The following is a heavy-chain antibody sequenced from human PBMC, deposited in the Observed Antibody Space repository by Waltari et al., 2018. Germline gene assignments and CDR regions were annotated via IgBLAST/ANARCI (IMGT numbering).Heavy chain of an antibody. CDR2: MTTNRGNS. Sequence: QVKLVQSGAEVKKPGASVKVSCKDSGYTFTSYDINWVRQATGQGLEWMGWMTTNRGNSCYAQEFTGRVTITRNTSISTAYMELSSLRSEDTAVYYCARSRLLRTRGGFDPWGQGTLVTVSS. CDR1: GYTFTSYD. J-gene: IGHJ5*02. CDR3: ARSRLLRTRGGFDP. V-gene: IGHV1-8*03. D-gene: IGHD1-7*01.